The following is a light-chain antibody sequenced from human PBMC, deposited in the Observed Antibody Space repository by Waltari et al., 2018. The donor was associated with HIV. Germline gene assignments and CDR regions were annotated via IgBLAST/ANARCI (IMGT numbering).Light chain of an antibody. V-gene: IGKV1-39*01. CDR3: QQSQAIPAT. J-gene: IGKJ2*01. CDR1: QNINRY. Sequence: DIQMNQSRYSLSAPVGDRVRITCRANQNINRYLNWYRQKPGKAPTLLIFGSSTLQSGVPSRFSASGSGIDFILTITGVQHEDFATYFCQQSQAIPATFGQGTK. CDR2: GSS.